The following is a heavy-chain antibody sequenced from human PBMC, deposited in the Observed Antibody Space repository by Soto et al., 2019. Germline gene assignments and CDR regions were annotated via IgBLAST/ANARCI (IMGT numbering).Heavy chain of an antibody. CDR2: ISASGGST. Sequence: EVQLLESGGGLVQPGGSLRVSCAASGFSFSSYAMNWVRQAPGKGLEWVSAISASGGSTYYAAAVEGRITISRDNSRNTLYLQMNSLRAEDTAEYYFAKDRGGRAIFGVLIIDGMDVWGQGTTVTVSS. CDR3: AKDRGGRAIFGVLIIDGMDV. CDR1: GFSFSSYA. D-gene: IGHD3-3*01. V-gene: IGHV3-23*01. J-gene: IGHJ6*02.